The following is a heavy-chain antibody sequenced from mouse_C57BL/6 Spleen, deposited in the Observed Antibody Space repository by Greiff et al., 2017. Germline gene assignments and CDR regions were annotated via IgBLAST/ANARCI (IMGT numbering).Heavy chain of an antibody. V-gene: IGHV1-9*01. Sequence: QVQLQQSGAELMKPGASVKLSCKATGYTFTGYWIEWVKQRPVHGLEWIGEILPGSGCTTYNEKFKGKATFTAATSSITAYMQLSSLTTEDADNYYGGRWSGGMAYWGQGTLVTVSA. CDR3: GRWSGGMAY. J-gene: IGHJ3*01. CDR2: ILPGSGCT. CDR1: GYTFTGYW.